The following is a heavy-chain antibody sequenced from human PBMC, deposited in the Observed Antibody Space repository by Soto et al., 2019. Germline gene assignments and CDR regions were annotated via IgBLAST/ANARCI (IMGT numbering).Heavy chain of an antibody. CDR3: ARSGDHDYYYAMDV. J-gene: IGHJ6*02. V-gene: IGHV3-33*01. CDR1: GFAFSNYG. D-gene: IGHD2-21*02. CDR2: IWYDGSNK. Sequence: QVQLVESGGGVVQPGRSLRLSCAASGFAFSNYGMHWVRQAPGKGLEWVAVIWYDGSNKYYADSVKGRFTISRDNSKNTLYVQMNSLRAEATAVYYCARSGDHDYYYAMDVWGQGTTVTVSS.